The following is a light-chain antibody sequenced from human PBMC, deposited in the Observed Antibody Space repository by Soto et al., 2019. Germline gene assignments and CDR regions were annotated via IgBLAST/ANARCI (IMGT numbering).Light chain of an antibody. Sequence: IVMVHSPSTLSVSPGDRATLSCRASQSGSTDLAWYQQKPGQAPRLLIYAASTRASGIPARFSGSGSGTDFTLTISSLQSEDFALYYCQHYNIWPLTFGGGTKVEIK. CDR2: AAS. V-gene: IGKV3-15*01. CDR1: QSGSTD. J-gene: IGKJ4*01. CDR3: QHYNIWPLT.